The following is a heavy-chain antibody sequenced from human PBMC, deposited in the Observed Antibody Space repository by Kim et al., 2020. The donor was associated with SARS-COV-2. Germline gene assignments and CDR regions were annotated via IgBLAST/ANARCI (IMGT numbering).Heavy chain of an antibody. CDR3: ARKGWGSGSYSIDY. CDR1: GFTFSSYS. J-gene: IGHJ4*02. CDR2: ISSSSSYI. V-gene: IGHV3-21*01. Sequence: GGSLRLSCAASGFTFSSYSMNWVRQAPGKGLEWVSSISSSSSYIYYADSVKGRFTISRDNAKNSLYLQMNSLRAEDTAVYYCARKGWGSGSYSIDYWGQGTLVTVSS. D-gene: IGHD3-10*01.